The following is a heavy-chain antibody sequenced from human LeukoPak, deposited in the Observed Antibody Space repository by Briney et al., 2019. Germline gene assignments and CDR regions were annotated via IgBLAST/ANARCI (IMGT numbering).Heavy chain of an antibody. Sequence: SETLSLTCAVYGGSFSGYYWSWIRQPPGKGLGWIGEINHSGSTNYNPSLKSRVTISVDTSKNQFSLKLSSVTAADTAVYYCARGSGRLGPSWGQGTLVTVSS. CDR2: INHSGST. V-gene: IGHV4-34*01. CDR1: GGSFSGYY. J-gene: IGHJ5*02. CDR3: ARGSGRLGPS. D-gene: IGHD3-16*01.